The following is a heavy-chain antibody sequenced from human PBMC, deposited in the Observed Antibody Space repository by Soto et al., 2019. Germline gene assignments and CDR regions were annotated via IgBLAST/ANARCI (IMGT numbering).Heavy chain of an antibody. V-gene: IGHV4-34*01. CDR2: INHSGST. J-gene: IGHJ4*02. CDR1: GGSFRGYY. Sequence: SETLSLTCAVYGGSFRGYYWSWIRQPPGKGLEWIGEINHSGSTNYNPSLKSRVTISVDTSKNQFSLKLSSVTAADTAVYYCARVVGSSGDYFDSWGQGTLVTVSS. D-gene: IGHD3-10*01. CDR3: ARVVGSSGDYFDS.